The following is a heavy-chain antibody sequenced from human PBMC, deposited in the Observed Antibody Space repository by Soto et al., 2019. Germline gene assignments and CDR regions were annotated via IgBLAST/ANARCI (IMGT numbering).Heavy chain of an antibody. D-gene: IGHD2-15*01. Sequence: GGSLRLSCAASGFTFSSYAMHWVRQAPGKGLEWVAVISYDGSNKYYADSVKGRFTISRDNSKNTLYLQMNSLRAEDTAVYYFARGGDIVVGGAAREVDRYYGMDVSGQGTSVTV. CDR3: ARGGDIVVGGAAREVDRYYGMDV. CDR1: GFTFSSYA. CDR2: ISYDGSNK. J-gene: IGHJ6*02. V-gene: IGHV3-30-3*01.